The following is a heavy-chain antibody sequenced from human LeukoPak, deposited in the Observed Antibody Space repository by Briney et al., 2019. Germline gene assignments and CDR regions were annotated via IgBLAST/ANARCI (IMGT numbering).Heavy chain of an antibody. V-gene: IGHV4-59*01. CDR3: ARGSGVGDSSGYYSWFDP. CDR1: GGSISSYY. D-gene: IGHD3-22*01. J-gene: IGHJ5*02. CDR2: IYYSGST. Sequence: PSGTLSLTCTVSGGSISSYYWSWIRQPPGKGLEWIGYIYYSGSTNYNPSLKSRVTISVDTSKNQFSLKLSSVTAADTAVYYCARGSGVGDSSGYYSWFDPWGQGTLVTVSS.